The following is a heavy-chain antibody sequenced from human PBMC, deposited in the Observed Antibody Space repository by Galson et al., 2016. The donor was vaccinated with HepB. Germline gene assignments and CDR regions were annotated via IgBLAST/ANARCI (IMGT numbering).Heavy chain of an antibody. CDR3: VGGHTAMVY. J-gene: IGHJ4*02. CDR1: GYTFTSYD. Sequence: SCKASGYTFTSYDINWVRQATGQGLEWMGWMNPNSGDTGYEQKFQARVTMTRNTSISTAYMVLISLESEDTDVYYCVGGHTAMVYWGQGALVTVSS. V-gene: IGHV1-8*01. CDR2: MNPNSGDT. D-gene: IGHD5-18*01.